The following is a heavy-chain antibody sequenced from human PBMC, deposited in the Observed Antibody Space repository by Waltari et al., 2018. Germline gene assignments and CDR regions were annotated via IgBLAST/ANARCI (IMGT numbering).Heavy chain of an antibody. CDR1: VITVSSNY. V-gene: IGHV3-53*02. CDR3: AARRLYDSSGYYPHYFDY. D-gene: IGHD3-22*01. CDR2: ICGGCST. J-gene: IGHJ4*02. Sequence: EVQLVETGGGLIQPGGSMRLSCAASVITVSSNYMSLVRRAPEKGMEWVSVICGGCSTYYADSVKGRFTISRDNSKNTLYLQMNSLRAEDTAVYYCAARRLYDSSGYYPHYFDYWGQGTLVTVSS.